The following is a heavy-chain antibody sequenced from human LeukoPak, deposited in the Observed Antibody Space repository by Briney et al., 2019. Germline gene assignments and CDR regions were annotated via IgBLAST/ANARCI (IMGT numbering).Heavy chain of an antibody. J-gene: IGHJ4*02. V-gene: IGHV4-59*08. D-gene: IGHD5-24*01. Sequence: SETLSLTCSVSGDSISNYYWNWIRQSPGKGLEWIGYILSSGSTHHNPSLASRISLSMDPSKNQFSLKLSSVTAADTAVYYCARHTFRDGLDYWGQGTLVTVSS. CDR2: ILSSGST. CDR3: ARHTFRDGLDY. CDR1: GDSISNYY.